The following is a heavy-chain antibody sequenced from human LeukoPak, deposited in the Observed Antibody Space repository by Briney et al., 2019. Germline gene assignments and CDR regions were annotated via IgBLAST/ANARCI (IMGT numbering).Heavy chain of an antibody. D-gene: IGHD3-9*01. CDR2: INHSGST. CDR3: ARFPRDDILTGYYTDYMDV. V-gene: IGHV4-34*01. Sequence: SETLSLTCAVYGGSFSGYYWSWIRQPPGKGLEWLGEINHSGSTNYNPSLKSRVTISVDTSKTQFSLKLSSVTAADTAVYYCARFPRDDILTGYYTDYMDVWGKGTTVTVSS. J-gene: IGHJ6*03. CDR1: GGSFSGYY.